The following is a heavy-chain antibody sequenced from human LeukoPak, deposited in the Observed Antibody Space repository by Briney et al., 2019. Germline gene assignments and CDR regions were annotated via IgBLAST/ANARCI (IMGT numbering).Heavy chain of an antibody. CDR3: ATETNGRHYDY. CDR2: IGPTGSDR. Sequence: PGGALRLSCTASGLTFSTSGFNSVRQAPGEGLEGVASIGPTGSDRYHADSIKGRFTISRDNANNFLYLQMNSLRAEDTAVYYCATETNGRHYDYWGQGTLLTVSS. V-gene: IGHV3-21*06. CDR1: GLTFSTSG. J-gene: IGHJ4*02. D-gene: IGHD1-14*01.